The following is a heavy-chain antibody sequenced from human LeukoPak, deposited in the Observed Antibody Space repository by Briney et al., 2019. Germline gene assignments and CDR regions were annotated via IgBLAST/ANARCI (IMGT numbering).Heavy chain of an antibody. V-gene: IGHV3-21*01. Sequence: KPGGSLRLSCAASGFTFSSYSMNWVRQAPGKGLEWVSSISSSSSYIYYADSVKGRFTISRDNAKNSLYLQMNSLRAEDTAVYYCARDANFGLRPKELDYWGQGTLVTVSS. D-gene: IGHD1-7*01. CDR1: GFTFSSYS. J-gene: IGHJ4*02. CDR2: ISSSSSYI. CDR3: ARDANFGLRPKELDY.